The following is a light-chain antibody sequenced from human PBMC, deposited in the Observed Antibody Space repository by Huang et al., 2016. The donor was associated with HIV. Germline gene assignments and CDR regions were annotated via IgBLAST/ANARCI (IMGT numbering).Light chain of an antibody. CDR3: QQYDNLPLT. V-gene: IGKV1-33*01. CDR2: DAS. J-gene: IGKJ4*01. CDR1: QDITSY. Sequence: DIQMTQSPSSLSASVGDRVTITCQASQDITSYLNWYQQKSGKAPKLLIYDASNLKTGVPSRFSGSGFGTDVTFTISSLQPEDIATYYCQQYDNLPLTFGGGTKVEIK.